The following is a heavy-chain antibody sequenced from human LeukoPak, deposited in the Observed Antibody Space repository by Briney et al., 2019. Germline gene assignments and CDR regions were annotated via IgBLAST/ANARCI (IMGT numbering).Heavy chain of an antibody. CDR1: GGSISSGGYS. CDR2: IYHSGST. J-gene: IGHJ4*02. CDR3: ARFDRDGYNLDY. Sequence: SQTLSLTCAVSGGSISSGGYSWSWIRQPPGKGLEWIGYIYHSGSTYYNPSLKSRVTISVDRSKNQFSLKPSSVTAADTAVYYCARFDRDGYNLDYWGQGTLVTVSS. V-gene: IGHV4-30-2*01. D-gene: IGHD5-24*01.